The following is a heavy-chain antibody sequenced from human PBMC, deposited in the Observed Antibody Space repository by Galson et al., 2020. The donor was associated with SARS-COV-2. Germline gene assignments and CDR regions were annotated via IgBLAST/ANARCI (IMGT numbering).Heavy chain of an antibody. Sequence: GGSLRLSCAASGFAFSEVWMHWVRQAPGKGLEWAARIKTRADGERTDYAAPVKGRFTISRDDSKNTLFLEIDSLQTEDTGVYYCATGDCTGGSCHFFDLWGQGTLVTVSS. CDR3: ATGDCTGGSCHFFDL. CDR1: GFAFSEVW. J-gene: IGHJ4*02. D-gene: IGHD2-15*01. V-gene: IGHV3-15*01. CDR2: IKTRADGERT.